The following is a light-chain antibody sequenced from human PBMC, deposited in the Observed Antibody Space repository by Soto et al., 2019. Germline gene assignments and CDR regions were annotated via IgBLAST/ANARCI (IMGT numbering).Light chain of an antibody. Sequence: EIVLTQSPGTLSLSPGERATLSCRASQSVSSSYLAWYQQKPGQAPRLLIYGASSRATGIPDRFSGSGSGTEFTLTISSLQSEDFAVYYCQQYAASPITFGQGTRLEI. CDR2: GAS. CDR3: QQYAASPIT. J-gene: IGKJ5*01. CDR1: QSVSSSY. V-gene: IGKV3-20*01.